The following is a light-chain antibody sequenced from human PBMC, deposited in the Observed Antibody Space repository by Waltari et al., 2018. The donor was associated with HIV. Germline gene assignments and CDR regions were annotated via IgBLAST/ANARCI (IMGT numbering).Light chain of an antibody. CDR3: QQFKSYPFT. V-gene: IGKV1-9*01. Sequence: DIHLTQSPAYLSASVGDRVTLTCRASEGISRFLAWYQQEPGKAPKLLIYTASTLQSGVPWRFSGSGSGTEFTLTVTSLQPEDFATYYCQQFKSYPFTFGQGTELGIK. J-gene: IGKJ2*01. CDR1: EGISRF. CDR2: TAS.